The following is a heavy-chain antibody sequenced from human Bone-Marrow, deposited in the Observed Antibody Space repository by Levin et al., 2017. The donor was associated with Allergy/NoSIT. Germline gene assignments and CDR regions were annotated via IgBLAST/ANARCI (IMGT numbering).Heavy chain of an antibody. CDR2: IYSGGST. J-gene: IGHJ4*02. Sequence: GGSLRLSCAASGFTVSNNYMTWVRQAPGKGLEWVSLIYSGGSTYYVDSVKGRFTISRDSSKNTVFLQMNSLRVEDTAVYYCSGGRYCSGSTCPDWGQGSLVTVSS. D-gene: IGHD2-15*01. V-gene: IGHV3-66*01. CDR1: GFTVSNNY. CDR3: SGGRYCSGSTCPD.